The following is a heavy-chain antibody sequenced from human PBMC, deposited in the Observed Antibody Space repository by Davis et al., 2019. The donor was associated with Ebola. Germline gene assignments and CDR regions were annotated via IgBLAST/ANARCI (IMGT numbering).Heavy chain of an antibody. CDR3: ARDLENYGDYGFDY. CDR1: GGSISSYY. V-gene: IGHV4-59*01. Sequence: MPSETLSLTCTVSGGSISSYYWSWIRQPPGKGLEWIGYIYYSGSTNYNPSLKSRVTISVDTSKNQFSLKLSSVTAADTAVYYCARDLENYGDYGFDYWGQGTLVTVSS. CDR2: IYYSGST. D-gene: IGHD4-17*01. J-gene: IGHJ4*02.